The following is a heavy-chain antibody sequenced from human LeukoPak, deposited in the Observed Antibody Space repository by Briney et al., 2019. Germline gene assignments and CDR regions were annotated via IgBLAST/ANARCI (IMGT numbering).Heavy chain of an antibody. Sequence: QPGGSLRLSCAASGFTFSNYWMSWVRQAPGKGLEWVANIKHDGSERYYVDSVRGRFTISRDNAKNSLYLQMNSLRAEDTAVFYCARGYSSSPNWFDPWGQGTLVTVSS. CDR3: ARGYSSSPNWFDP. CDR2: IKHDGSER. CDR1: GFTFSNYW. J-gene: IGHJ5*02. D-gene: IGHD6-6*01. V-gene: IGHV3-7*01.